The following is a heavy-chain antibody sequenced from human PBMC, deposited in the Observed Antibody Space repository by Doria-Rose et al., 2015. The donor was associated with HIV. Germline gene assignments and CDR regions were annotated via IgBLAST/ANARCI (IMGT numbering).Heavy chain of an antibody. Sequence: QVTLKESGPVLVKPTETLTLTCTVSGVSLSSPGMGVSWIRQPPGKALEWLRHMFSDDERTYKTSLKSRLTISRGTSKSQVVLTMTDMDPVDTATYYCARIKSSRWYHKYYFDFWGQGTLVIVSA. D-gene: IGHD6-13*01. CDR3: ARIKSSRWYHKYYFDF. V-gene: IGHV2-26*01. CDR2: MFSDDER. J-gene: IGHJ4*02. CDR1: GVSLSSPGMG.